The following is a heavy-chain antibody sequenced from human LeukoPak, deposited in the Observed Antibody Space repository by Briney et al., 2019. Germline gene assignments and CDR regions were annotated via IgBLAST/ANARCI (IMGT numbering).Heavy chain of an antibody. V-gene: IGHV1-18*01. D-gene: IGHD6-6*01. CDR2: ISAYNGNT. CDR1: GYTYTSYG. J-gene: IGHJ3*02. Sequence: ASVKVSCKASGYTYTSYGISWVRQAPGQGLEWLGWISAYNGNTNYAQKLQGRVTMTTDTPTSTAYMELRSLRSDDTAVYYCARDRSIAARDAFDIWGQGTMVTVSS. CDR3: ARDRSIAARDAFDI.